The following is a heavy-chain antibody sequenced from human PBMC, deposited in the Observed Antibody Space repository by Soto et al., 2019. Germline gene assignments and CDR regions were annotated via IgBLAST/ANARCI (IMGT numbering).Heavy chain of an antibody. J-gene: IGHJ5*02. CDR1: GYTFTSYG. D-gene: IGHD2-2*01. CDR2: ISAYNGNT. V-gene: IGHV1-18*01. CDR3: ARGRDIVVVPAAISWFDP. Sequence: GASVKVSCKASGYTFTSYGISWVRQAPGQGLEWMGWISAYNGNTNYAQKLQGRVTMTTDTSTSTAYMELRSLRSDDTAVYYCARGRDIVVVPAAISWFDPWGQGTLVTVSS.